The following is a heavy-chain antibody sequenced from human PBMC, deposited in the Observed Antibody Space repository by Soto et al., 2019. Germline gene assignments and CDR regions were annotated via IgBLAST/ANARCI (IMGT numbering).Heavy chain of an antibody. Sequence: SETLSLTCTVSGGSISSYYWSWIRQPPGKGLEWIGYIYYSGSTNYNPSLKSRVTMSVDTSKNQFSLKLSSVTAADTAVYYCARHAYYDFWSGRVGDAFDIWGQGTMVTVSS. CDR2: IYYSGST. J-gene: IGHJ3*02. D-gene: IGHD3-3*01. V-gene: IGHV4-59*01. CDR1: GGSISSYY. CDR3: ARHAYYDFWSGRVGDAFDI.